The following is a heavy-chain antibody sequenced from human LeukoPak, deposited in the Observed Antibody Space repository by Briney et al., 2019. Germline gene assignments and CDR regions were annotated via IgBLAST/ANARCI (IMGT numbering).Heavy chain of an antibody. Sequence: SETLSLTCTVSGGSISSYYWSWIRQPPGKGLEWIGYIYYSGSTNYNPSLKSRVTISVDTSKNQFSLKLSSVTAADTAVYYCARGQRGYSAWYWGQGTLVTVSS. CDR2: IYYSGST. CDR3: ARGQRGYSAWY. D-gene: IGHD3-3*01. J-gene: IGHJ4*02. CDR1: GGSISSYY. V-gene: IGHV4-59*01.